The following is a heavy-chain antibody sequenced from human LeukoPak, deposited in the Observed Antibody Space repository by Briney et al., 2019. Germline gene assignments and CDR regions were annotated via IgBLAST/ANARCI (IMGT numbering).Heavy chain of an antibody. CDR3: AMPPPHEAAFDI. J-gene: IGHJ3*02. CDR1: GGSISSSSYY. CDR2: IYYSGST. Sequence: SETLSLTCTVSGGSISSSSYYWGWIRQPPGKGLEWIGSIYYSGSTYYNPSLKSRVTISVDTSKNQFSLKLSSVTAADTAVYYCAMPPPHEAAFDIWGQGTMVTVSS. V-gene: IGHV4-39*01.